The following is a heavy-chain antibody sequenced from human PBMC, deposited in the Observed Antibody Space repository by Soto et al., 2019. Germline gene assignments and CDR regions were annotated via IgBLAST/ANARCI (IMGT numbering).Heavy chain of an antibody. V-gene: IGHV3-23*01. CDR2: ISGSGGST. CDR1: GFTFSSYA. D-gene: IGHD3-10*01. CDR3: AKCPGECGAFDI. Sequence: GGALRLSCAASGFTFSSYAMSWVRPAPGKGLEWISAISGSGGSTYYADSVKGRVTISRDNSKNTLYLQMNSLRAEDTAVYYCAKCPGECGAFDIWGQGTTVTGSS. J-gene: IGHJ3*02.